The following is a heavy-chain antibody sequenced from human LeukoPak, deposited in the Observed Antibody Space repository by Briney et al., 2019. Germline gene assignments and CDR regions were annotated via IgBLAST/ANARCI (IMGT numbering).Heavy chain of an antibody. CDR2: IYTSGST. D-gene: IGHD3-16*02. V-gene: IGHV4-4*07. CDR3: ARDRITFGGVIAPGW. CDR1: GGSISSYY. J-gene: IGHJ4*02. Sequence: SETLSLTCTVSGGSISSYYWSWIRQPAGKGLEWIGRIYTSGSTYYNPSLKSRVTISVDTSKNQFSLKLSSVTAADTAVYYCARDRITFGGVIAPGWWGQGTLVTVSS.